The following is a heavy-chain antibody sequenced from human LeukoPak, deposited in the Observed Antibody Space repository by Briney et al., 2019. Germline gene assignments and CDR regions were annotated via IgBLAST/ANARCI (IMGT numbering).Heavy chain of an antibody. D-gene: IGHD2-2*01. CDR1: GGSFSGYY. CDR2: ISHSGST. V-gene: IGHV4-34*01. Sequence: SETLSLTCAVYGGSFSGYYWSWIRQPPGKGLEWIGEISHSGSTNYNPSLKSRVTISVDTSKNQFSLKLSSVTAADTAVYYCARFRRYCSSTSCYSRYYYYYGMDVWGQGTTVTVSS. CDR3: ARFRRYCSSTSCYSRYYYYYGMDV. J-gene: IGHJ6*02.